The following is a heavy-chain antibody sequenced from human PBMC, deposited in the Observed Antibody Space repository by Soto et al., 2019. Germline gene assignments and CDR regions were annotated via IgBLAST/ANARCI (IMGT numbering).Heavy chain of an antibody. CDR1: GFTFSSYA. V-gene: IGHV3-23*01. Sequence: GESLKISCAASGFTFSSYAMSWVRQAPGKGLEWVSAISGSGGSTYYADSVKGRFTISRDNSKNTLYLQMNSLRAEDTAVYYCANLIYGDPPPYWGQGTLVTVSS. J-gene: IGHJ4*02. CDR3: ANLIYGDPPPY. CDR2: ISGSGGST. D-gene: IGHD4-17*01.